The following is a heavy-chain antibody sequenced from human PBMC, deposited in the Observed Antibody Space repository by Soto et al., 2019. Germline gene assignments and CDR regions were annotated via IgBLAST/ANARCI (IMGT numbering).Heavy chain of an antibody. D-gene: IGHD1-7*01. J-gene: IGHJ5*01. CDR3: ARDPPSGTTLDWFDS. V-gene: IGHV3-21*01. CDR1: GFTFSSDS. Sequence: EVQLVESGGGLVKPGGSLRLSCAASGFTFSSDSMGWVRQAPGKGLEWVASISSSGRFMNYADSVKGRFTISRDNAKNSLYLQMRSLKDEDTAVYYCARDPPSGTTLDWFDSWGQGTLVTVSS. CDR2: ISSSGRFM.